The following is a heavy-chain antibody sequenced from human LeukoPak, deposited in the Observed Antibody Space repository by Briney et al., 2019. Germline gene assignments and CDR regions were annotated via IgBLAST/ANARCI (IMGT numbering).Heavy chain of an antibody. D-gene: IGHD7-27*01. J-gene: IGHJ4*02. CDR2: IGTAGDT. Sequence: GGPLRLSCAASGFTFSSYDMHWVRQATGKGLEWVSAIGTAGDTYYPGSVKGRFTISRENAKNSLYLQMNSLRAGDTAVYYCARVTGDGYYFDYWGQGTLVTVSS. CDR3: ARVTGDGYYFDY. V-gene: IGHV3-13*01. CDR1: GFTFSSYD.